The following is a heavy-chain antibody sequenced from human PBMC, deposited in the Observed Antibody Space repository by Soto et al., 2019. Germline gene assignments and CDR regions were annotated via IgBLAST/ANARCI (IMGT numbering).Heavy chain of an antibody. CDR1: GFTLSNYG. Sequence: EVQLLESGGGLVQPGGSLRLSCAASGFTLSNYGMTWVRQAPGKGLEWVSTISGSGGSTYSADSVKGRFTISRDNSKNTLYLQMNGLSAADTAVYYCAKDQNSRNWNSFDYWCQRTLVTVSA. CDR2: ISGSGGST. V-gene: IGHV3-23*01. J-gene: IGHJ4*02. D-gene: IGHD1-1*01. CDR3: AKDQNSRNWNSFDY.